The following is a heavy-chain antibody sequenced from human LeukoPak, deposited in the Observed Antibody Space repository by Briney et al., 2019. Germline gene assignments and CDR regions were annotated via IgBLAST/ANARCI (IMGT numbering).Heavy chain of an antibody. CDR3: ARDQGIIGLRGFDY. D-gene: IGHD3-16*01. CDR2: IYYSGST. Sequence: GSIYYSGSTYYNPSLKSRVTISVDTSKNQFSLKLSSVTAADTAVYYCARDQGIIGLRGFDYWGQGTLVIVSS. V-gene: IGHV4-39*07. J-gene: IGHJ4*02.